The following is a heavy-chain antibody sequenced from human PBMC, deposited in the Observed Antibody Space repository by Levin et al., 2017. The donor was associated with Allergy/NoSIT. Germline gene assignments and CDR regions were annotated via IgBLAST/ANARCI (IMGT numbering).Heavy chain of an antibody. J-gene: IGHJ4*02. CDR3: TRVWTYGDSDAYFDY. D-gene: IGHD4-17*01. CDR2: IRSKAYGGTT. CDR1: GFTFGDYA. Sequence: GGSLRLSCTASGFTFGDYAMSWFRQAPGKGLEWVGFIRSKAYGGTTEYAASVKGRFTISRDDSKSIAYLQMNSLKTEDTAVYYCTRVWTYGDSDAYFDYWGQGTLVTVSS. V-gene: IGHV3-49*03.